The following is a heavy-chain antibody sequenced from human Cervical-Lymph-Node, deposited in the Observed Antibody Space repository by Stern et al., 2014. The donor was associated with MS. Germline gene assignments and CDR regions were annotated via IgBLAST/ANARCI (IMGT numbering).Heavy chain of an antibody. CDR1: GGSISSSGYY. Sequence: VQLVESGPGLVKPLQTLSLTCTVSGGSISSSGYYWSWIRQPADKGLEWIGRIHDSGSTYYNPSLKSRVTISIDTAQNQFSLKLPSVTAADTAVYYCATTRWDLFTWNWFDPWGQGTLVTVSS. V-gene: IGHV4-61*02. CDR2: IHDSGST. CDR3: ATTRWDLFTWNWFDP. D-gene: IGHD1-26*01. J-gene: IGHJ5*02.